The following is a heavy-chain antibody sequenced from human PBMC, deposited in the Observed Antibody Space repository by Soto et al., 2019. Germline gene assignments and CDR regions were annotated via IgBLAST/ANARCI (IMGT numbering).Heavy chain of an antibody. D-gene: IGHD2-2*01. CDR1: GGTFSSYT. Sequence: QVQLVQSGAEVKKPGSSVKVSCKASGGTFSSYTISWLRQAPGQGLEGMGRIIPILGIANYAQKFQCRVTLTADKSTSTADRELSSLRSEDTAVYYCARDPLVVVPAAMPQCHVWGQGTTVTVSS. CDR2: IIPILGIA. J-gene: IGHJ6*02. V-gene: IGHV1-69*08. CDR3: ARDPLVVVPAAMPQCHV.